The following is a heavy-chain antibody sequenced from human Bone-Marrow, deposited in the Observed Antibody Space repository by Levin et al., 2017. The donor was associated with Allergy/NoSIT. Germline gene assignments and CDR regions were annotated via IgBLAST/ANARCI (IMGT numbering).Heavy chain of an antibody. V-gene: IGHV5-51*01. CDR3: ARHEDGVDTAMAKYYYYGMDV. J-gene: IGHJ6*02. Sequence: GESLKISCKGSGYSFTSYWIGWVRQMPGKGLEWMGIIYPGDSDTRYSPSFQGQVTISADKSISTAYLQWSSLKASDTAMYYCARHEDGVDTAMAKYYYYGMDVWGQGTTVTVSS. CDR2: IYPGDSDT. CDR1: GYSFTSYW. D-gene: IGHD5-18*01.